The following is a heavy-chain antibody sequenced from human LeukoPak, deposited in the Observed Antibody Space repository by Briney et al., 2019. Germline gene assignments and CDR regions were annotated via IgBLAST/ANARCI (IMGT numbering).Heavy chain of an antibody. J-gene: IGHJ5*02. D-gene: IGHD6-13*01. Sequence: SETLSLTCAVYGGSFSDYYWSWIRQPPGKGLEWIGEINHSGSTNYNPSLKSRITISVDTSKNQFSLKLSSVAAADTAVYYCARVGSSSWYPVPFDPWGQGTLVTVSS. CDR3: ARVGSSSWYPVPFDP. V-gene: IGHV4-34*01. CDR1: GGSFSDYY. CDR2: INHSGST.